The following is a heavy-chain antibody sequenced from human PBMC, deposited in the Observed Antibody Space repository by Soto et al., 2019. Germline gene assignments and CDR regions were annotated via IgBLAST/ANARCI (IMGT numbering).Heavy chain of an antibody. CDR3: ARGRTGTTLRYYYYYGMDV. CDR2: INHSGST. D-gene: IGHD1-7*01. CDR1: GGSFSGYY. J-gene: IGHJ6*02. V-gene: IGHV4-34*01. Sequence: PSETLSLTCAVYGGSFSGYYWSWIRQPPRKGLEWIGEINHSGSTNYNPSLKSRVTISVDTSKNQFSLKLSSVTAADTAVYYCARGRTGTTLRYYYYYGMDVWGQGTTVTVSS.